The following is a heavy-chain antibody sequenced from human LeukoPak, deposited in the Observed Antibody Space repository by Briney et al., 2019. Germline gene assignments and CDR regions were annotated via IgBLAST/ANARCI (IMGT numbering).Heavy chain of an antibody. CDR1: GFTFNSHA. Sequence: GGSLRLSCAASGFTFNSHAMNWVRQAPGKGLEWVSAISGSDGSTCYADSVKGRFTISRDNSKNTLYLQMNSLRAEDTAVYHCAKGKGYSSSSSDHWGQGTLVTVSS. D-gene: IGHD6-6*01. CDR2: ISGSDGST. CDR3: AKGKGYSSSSSDH. J-gene: IGHJ5*02. V-gene: IGHV3-23*01.